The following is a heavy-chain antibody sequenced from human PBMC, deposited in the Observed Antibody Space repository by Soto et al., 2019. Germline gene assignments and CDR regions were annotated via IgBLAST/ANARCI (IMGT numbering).Heavy chain of an antibody. CDR1: GGSISSSSYY. V-gene: IGHV4-39*01. CDR2: IYYSGST. D-gene: IGHD2-2*01. CDR3: ARLLRFVVVPAATVWFDP. Sequence: PSETLSLTCTVSGGSISSSSYYWGWIRQPPGKGLEWIGRIYYSGSTYYNTSLKSRVTISVDTSKNQFSLKLSSVTAADTALYYCARLLRFVVVPAATVWFDPWGQGTLVTVSS. J-gene: IGHJ5*02.